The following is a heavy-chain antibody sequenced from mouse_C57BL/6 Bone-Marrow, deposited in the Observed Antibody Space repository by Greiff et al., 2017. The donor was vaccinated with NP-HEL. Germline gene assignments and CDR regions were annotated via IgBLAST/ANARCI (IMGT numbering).Heavy chain of an antibody. CDR1: GYTFTSYW. Sequence: QVQLQQSGAELAKPGASVKLSCKASGYTFTSYWMHWVKQRPGQGLEWIGYINPSSGYTKYNQKFKDKATVTADKSSSTAYMQLSSLTYEDSAVYYCARRTDYVGAMDYWGQGTSVTVSS. CDR2: INPSSGYT. D-gene: IGHD2-4*01. CDR3: ARRTDYVGAMDY. J-gene: IGHJ4*01. V-gene: IGHV1-7*01.